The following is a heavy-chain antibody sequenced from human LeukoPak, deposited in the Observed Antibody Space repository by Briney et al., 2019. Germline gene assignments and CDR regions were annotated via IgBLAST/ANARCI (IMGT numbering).Heavy chain of an antibody. V-gene: IGHV3-9*01. Sequence: PGRSLRLSCAASGFTFDDYAMHWVRQAPGKGLEWVSGISWNSGSIGYADSVKGRFTISRNNAKNSLYLQMNSLRAEDTALYYCGKDSSSSSFDYWGQGTLVTVSS. CDR3: GKDSSSSSFDY. CDR1: GFTFDDYA. CDR2: ISWNSGSI. D-gene: IGHD6-6*01. J-gene: IGHJ4*02.